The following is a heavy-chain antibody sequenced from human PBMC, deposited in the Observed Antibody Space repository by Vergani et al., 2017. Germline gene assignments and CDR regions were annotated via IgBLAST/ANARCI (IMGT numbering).Heavy chain of an antibody. V-gene: IGHV4-34*01. CDR1: GGSFSGYY. D-gene: IGHD3-9*01. CDR2: INHSGST. CDR3: ARLRYFAKQGYYY. Sequence: QVQLQQWGAGLLKPSETLSLTCAVYGGSFSGYYWSWIRQHPGKGLEWIGEINHSGSTNYNPSLKSRVTISVDTSKNQFSLKLSSVTAADTAVYYCARLRYFAKQGYYYWGQGTLVTVSS. J-gene: IGHJ4*02.